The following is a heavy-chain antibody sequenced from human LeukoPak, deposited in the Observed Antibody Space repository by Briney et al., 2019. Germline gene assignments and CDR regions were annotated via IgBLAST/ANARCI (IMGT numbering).Heavy chain of an antibody. Sequence: GGSLRLSCAASGFTFSSYGMHWVRQAPGKGLEWVAGIWYEGSNKYYADSVKGRFTISRDNSKNTLYLQMNSLRAEDTAVYYCAKGSGGWLQLGSLDYFDYWGQGTLVTVSS. CDR2: IWYEGSNK. J-gene: IGHJ4*02. CDR3: AKGSGGWLQLGSLDYFDY. CDR1: GFTFSSYG. D-gene: IGHD5-24*01. V-gene: IGHV3-33*06.